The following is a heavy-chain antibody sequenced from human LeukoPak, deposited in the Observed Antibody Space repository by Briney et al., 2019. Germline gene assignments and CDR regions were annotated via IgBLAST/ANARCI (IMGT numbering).Heavy chain of an antibody. Sequence: PSETLSLTCTVSGGSISSSDYYWGWIRQPPGKGLEWIGSIYYSGSTYYNPSLKSRVTISVDTSKNQFSLKLSSVTAADTAAYYCARRMATMLAFDIWGQGTMVTVSS. V-gene: IGHV4-39*01. CDR3: ARRMATMLAFDI. CDR1: GGSISSSDYY. J-gene: IGHJ3*02. D-gene: IGHD5-24*01. CDR2: IYYSGST.